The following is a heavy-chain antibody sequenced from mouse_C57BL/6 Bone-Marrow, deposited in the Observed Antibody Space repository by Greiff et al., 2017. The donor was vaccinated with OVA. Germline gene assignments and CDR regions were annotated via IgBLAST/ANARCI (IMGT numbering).Heavy chain of an antibody. CDR1: GYTFTDYY. D-gene: IGHD1-1*01. CDR3: ARHYGSSYWYFDV. CDR2: IYPGSGNT. Sequence: VQLKESGAELVRPGASVKLSCKASGYTFTDYYINWVKQRPGQGLEWIARIYPGSGNTYYNEKFKGKATLTAEKSSSTAYMQLSSLTSEDSAVYFCARHYGSSYWYFDVWGTGTTVTVSS. J-gene: IGHJ1*03. V-gene: IGHV1-76*01.